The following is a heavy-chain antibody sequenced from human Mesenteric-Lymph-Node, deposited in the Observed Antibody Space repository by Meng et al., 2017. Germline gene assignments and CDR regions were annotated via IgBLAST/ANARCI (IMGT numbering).Heavy chain of an antibody. CDR3: ARGSTAMANVDWFDP. CDR2: ISYDGSNK. D-gene: IGHD5-18*01. J-gene: IGHJ5*02. Sequence: GGSLRLSCAASGFTFSSYAMHWVRHAPGQGLEWVSVISYDGSNKYYADSVKGRFTISRDNSKNTLYLQMNSLRAEDTAVYYCARGSTAMANVDWFDPWGQGTLVTVSS. CDR1: GFTFSSYA. V-gene: IGHV3-30*04.